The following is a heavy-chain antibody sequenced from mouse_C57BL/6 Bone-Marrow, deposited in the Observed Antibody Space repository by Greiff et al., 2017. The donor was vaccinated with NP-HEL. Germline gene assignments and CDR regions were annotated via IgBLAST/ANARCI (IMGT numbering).Heavy chain of an antibody. Sequence: QVQLQQSGAELVKPGASVKLSCKASGYTFTSYWMHWVKQRPGRGLEWIGRIDPNSGGTKYNEKFKSKATLTVDKPSSTAYMQLSSLTSEDSAVYYCAPGGAFYDYDDYFDYWGQGTTLTVSS. V-gene: IGHV1-72*01. D-gene: IGHD2-4*01. J-gene: IGHJ2*01. CDR1: GYTFTSYW. CDR2: IDPNSGGT. CDR3: APGGAFYDYDDYFDY.